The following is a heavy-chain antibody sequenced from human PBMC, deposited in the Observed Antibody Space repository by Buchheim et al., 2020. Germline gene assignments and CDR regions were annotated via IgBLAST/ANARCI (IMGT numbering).Heavy chain of an antibody. V-gene: IGHV3-30*18. CDR2: ISYDGSNK. D-gene: IGHD2-15*01. CDR1: GFTFSSYG. CDR3: AKIPGRSYCSGGSCPEN. Sequence: QVQLVESGGGVVQPGRSLRLSCAASGFTFSSYGMHWVRQAPGKGLEWVAGISYDGSNKYYADSVKGRFSISRDNSKNTLYLQMNSLRAEDTAVYYCAKIPGRSYCSGGSCPENWGQGTL. J-gene: IGHJ4*02.